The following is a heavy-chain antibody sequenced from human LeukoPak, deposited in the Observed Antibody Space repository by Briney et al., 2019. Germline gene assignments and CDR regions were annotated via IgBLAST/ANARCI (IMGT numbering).Heavy chain of an antibody. D-gene: IGHD6-6*01. V-gene: IGHV3-74*01. Sequence: GGSLRLSCSASGFTFSSYAMYWVRQAPGKGLVWVSRINTDGSITTYADSVQGRFTVSRDNANNTVYLHMNSLRDEDTAVYYCARGFVSAFDIWGQGTKVTVSS. CDR3: ARGFVSAFDI. CDR2: INTDGSIT. J-gene: IGHJ3*02. CDR1: GFTFSSYA.